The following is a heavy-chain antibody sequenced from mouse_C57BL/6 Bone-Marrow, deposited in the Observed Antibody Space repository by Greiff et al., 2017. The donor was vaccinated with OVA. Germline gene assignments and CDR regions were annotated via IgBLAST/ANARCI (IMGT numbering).Heavy chain of an antibody. D-gene: IGHD6-1*01. V-gene: IGHV1-55*01. CDR1: GYTFTSYW. Sequence: VQLQQPGAELVKPGASVKMSCKASGYTFTSYWITWVKQRPGQGLEWIGDIYPGSGSTNYNEKFKSKATLTVDTSSSTAYMQLSSLTSEDSAVYYCARFFLQWAWFAYWGQGTLVTVSA. CDR2: IYPGSGST. CDR3: ARFFLQWAWFAY. J-gene: IGHJ3*01.